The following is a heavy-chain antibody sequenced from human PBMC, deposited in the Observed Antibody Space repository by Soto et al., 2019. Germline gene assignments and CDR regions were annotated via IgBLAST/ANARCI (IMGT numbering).Heavy chain of an antibody. Sequence: QVQLVQSGGEVREPGASVKVSCKASGYSLSSFGISWVRQAPGEGLEWMGWISSHSDNTRYPQKFRGRVTMTRDTSTNTVYMELRGLRSDDTAVYYCAREYCRCISCFGPDYWGQGTLVTVSS. D-gene: IGHD2-2*01. CDR2: ISSHSDNT. J-gene: IGHJ4*02. V-gene: IGHV1-18*01. CDR3: AREYCRCISCFGPDY. CDR1: GYSLSSFG.